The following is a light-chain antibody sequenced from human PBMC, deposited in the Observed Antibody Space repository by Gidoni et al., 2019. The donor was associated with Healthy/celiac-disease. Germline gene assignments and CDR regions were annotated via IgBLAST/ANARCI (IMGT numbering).Light chain of an antibody. Sequence: IVLTQSPGTLSLSPGESATLSCSASQSVSSSYLAWYQQKPGQAPRLLIYGASSRATGIPDRFSGSGSGTDFTLTISRLEPEDFAVYYCQQYGSSPETFGQGTKVEIK. J-gene: IGKJ1*01. CDR3: QQYGSSPET. CDR2: GAS. CDR1: QSVSSSY. V-gene: IGKV3-20*01.